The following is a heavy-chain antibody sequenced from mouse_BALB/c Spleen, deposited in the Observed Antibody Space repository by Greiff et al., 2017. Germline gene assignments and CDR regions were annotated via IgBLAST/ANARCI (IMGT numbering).Heavy chain of an antibody. J-gene: IGHJ2*01. D-gene: IGHD4-1*02. Sequence: QVQLKESGAELMKPGASVKISCKATGYTFSSYWIEWVKQRPGHGLEWIGEILPGSGSTNYNEKFKGKATFTADTSSNTAYMQLSSLTSEDSAVYYCARGEQLGRVSYYFDYWGQGTTLTVSS. CDR1: GYTFSSYW. CDR3: ARGEQLGRVSYYFDY. V-gene: IGHV1-9*01. CDR2: ILPGSGST.